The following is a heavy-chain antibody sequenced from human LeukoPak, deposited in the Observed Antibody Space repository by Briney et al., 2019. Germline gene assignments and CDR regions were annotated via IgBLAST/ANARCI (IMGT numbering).Heavy chain of an antibody. CDR1: GGTFTSYG. J-gene: IGHJ5*02. V-gene: IGHV1-18*01. CDR3: ARSSHDFWSGYHNWFDP. Sequence: ASVKVSCKASGGTFTSYGISWVRQAPGQGLEWMGWISAYNGNTNYAQKLQGRVTMTTDTSTSTAYMELRSLRSDDTAVYYCARSSHDFWSGYHNWFDPWGQGTLVTVSS. CDR2: ISAYNGNT. D-gene: IGHD3-3*01.